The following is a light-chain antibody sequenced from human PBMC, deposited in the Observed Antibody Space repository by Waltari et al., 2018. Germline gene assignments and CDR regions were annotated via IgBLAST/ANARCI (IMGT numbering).Light chain of an antibody. CDR2: LGS. CDR1: QSLLPSNGNNY. CDR3: MQALQTPVT. J-gene: IGKJ3*01. Sequence: DIVMTQSPLSLPVTPGEPASISCRSSQSLLPSNGNNYLDWYLQKPGQSPQLLIYLGSNRASGVPDRFSGSGSGTDFTLKISSVEAEDVGVYYCMQALQTPVTFGPGTNVDIK. V-gene: IGKV2-28*01.